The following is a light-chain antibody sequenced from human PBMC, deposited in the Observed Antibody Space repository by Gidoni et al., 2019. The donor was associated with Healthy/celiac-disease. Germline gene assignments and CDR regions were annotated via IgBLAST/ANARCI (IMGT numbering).Light chain of an antibody. CDR1: KSISSC. J-gene: IGKJ1*01. CDR3: QQYNSNSGT. V-gene: IGKV1-5*03. Sequence: DIQMTQSPSTLPASVGDRVTITCRARKSISSCLAWYQQNPGNDPKHLIYKASSLESGVPSRFSGSGSGTEFTLTISSLQPDDVATYYCQQYNSNSGTFGQGTKVEIK. CDR2: KAS.